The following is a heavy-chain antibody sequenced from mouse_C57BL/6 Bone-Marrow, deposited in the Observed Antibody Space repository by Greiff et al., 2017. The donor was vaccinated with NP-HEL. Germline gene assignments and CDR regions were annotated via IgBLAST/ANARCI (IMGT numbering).Heavy chain of an antibody. CDR1: GFTFSSYA. Sequence: EVQGVESGGGLVKPGGSLKLSCAASGFTFSSYAMSWVRQTPEKRLEWVATISDGGSYTYYPDNVKGRFTISRDNAKNNLYLQMSHLKSEDTAMYYCAREGVYYGNYGYYAMDYWGQGTSVTVSS. D-gene: IGHD2-1*01. CDR3: AREGVYYGNYGYYAMDY. V-gene: IGHV5-4*01. CDR2: ISDGGSYT. J-gene: IGHJ4*01.